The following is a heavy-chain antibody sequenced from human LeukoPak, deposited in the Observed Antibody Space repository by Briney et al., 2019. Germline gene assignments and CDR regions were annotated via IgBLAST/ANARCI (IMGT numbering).Heavy chain of an antibody. CDR2: ISSNGGST. Sequence: PGGSLRLSCAASGFTFSSYAMHWVRQAPGKGLEYVSAISSNGGSTYYANSVKDRFTISRDNSKNTLYLQMGSLRAEDMAVYYCAREYSGSRGLFDYWGQGTLVTVSS. V-gene: IGHV3-64*01. CDR3: AREYSGSRGLFDY. J-gene: IGHJ4*02. D-gene: IGHD1-26*01. CDR1: GFTFSSYA.